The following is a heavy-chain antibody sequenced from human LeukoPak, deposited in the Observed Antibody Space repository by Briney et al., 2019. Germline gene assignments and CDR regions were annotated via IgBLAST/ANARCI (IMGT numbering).Heavy chain of an antibody. D-gene: IGHD2-21*01. CDR3: SILWPGEFYYGMDV. V-gene: IGHV5-10-1*01. Sequence: GESLRISCKGSGYSFTSYWISWVRQMPGKGLEWMGRIDPSDSYTNYSPSFQGHVTISADKFISTAYLQWSSLKASDTAMYYCSILWPGEFYYGMDVWGQGTTVTVSS. CDR2: IDPSDSYT. J-gene: IGHJ6*02. CDR1: GYSFTSYW.